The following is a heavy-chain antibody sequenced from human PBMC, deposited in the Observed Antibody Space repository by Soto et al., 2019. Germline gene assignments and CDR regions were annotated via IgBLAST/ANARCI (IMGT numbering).Heavy chain of an antibody. CDR1: GSATTRYY. V-gene: IGHV1-46*01. CDR3: ARDTSGWSLNGLDV. J-gene: IGHJ6*02. D-gene: IGHD6-19*01. CDR2: INPGGGSA. Sequence: QVDLVQSGAEVKKPGASVTISCKASGSATTRYYIHWVRQAPGRGLEWMGIINPGGGSASYAQKFKDRVTIDKDTSTGTVYMDLRSLRTEDTAVYYCARDTSGWSLNGLDVWGQGTTVNVSS.